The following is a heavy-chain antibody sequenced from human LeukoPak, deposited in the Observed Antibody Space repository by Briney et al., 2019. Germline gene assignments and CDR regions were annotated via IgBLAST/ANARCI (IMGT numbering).Heavy chain of an antibody. J-gene: IGHJ4*02. CDR1: GGSISSTNR. CDR2: ISHSGST. D-gene: IGHD1-1*01. V-gene: IGHV4-4*02. Sequence: SGTLSLTCAVSGGSISSTNRWSWVRQPPGKGLEWIGEISHSGSTNYNPSLESRVTMSVDTSKNHFSLRLTSVTAADTAVYFCARVTGTTPFDYWGQGALVTVSS. CDR3: ARVTGTTPFDY.